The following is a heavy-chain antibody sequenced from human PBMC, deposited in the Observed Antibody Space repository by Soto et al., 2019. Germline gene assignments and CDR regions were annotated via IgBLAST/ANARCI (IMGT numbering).Heavy chain of an antibody. Sequence: PGESLKISCKGSGYSFSSYWIGWVRQMAGKGLEWMGIIYPGDSDTRYSPSFQGQVTISADKSISTAYLQWSSLKASDTAMYYCARVGSSSSLGNYYHYGMDVWGQGTTVTVSS. CDR3: ARVGSSSSLGNYYHYGMDV. J-gene: IGHJ6*02. CDR1: GYSFSSYW. CDR2: IYPGDSDT. D-gene: IGHD6-6*01. V-gene: IGHV5-51*01.